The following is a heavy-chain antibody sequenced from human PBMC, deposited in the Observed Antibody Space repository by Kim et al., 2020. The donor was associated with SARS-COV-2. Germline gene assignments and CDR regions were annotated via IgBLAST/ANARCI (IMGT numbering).Heavy chain of an antibody. CDR2: ISYDGSNK. CDR3: AKEGGMDCGGGSCYPAGFEY. CDR1: GFTFSSYG. J-gene: IGHJ4*02. V-gene: IGHV3-30*18. Sequence: GGSLRLSCAASGFTFSSYGMHWVRQAPGKGLEWVAVISYDGSNKYYADSVKGRFTISRDNSKNTLYLQMNSLRAEDTAVYYCAKEGGMDCGGGSCYPAGFEYWGEGTLVGVSS. D-gene: IGHD2-15*01.